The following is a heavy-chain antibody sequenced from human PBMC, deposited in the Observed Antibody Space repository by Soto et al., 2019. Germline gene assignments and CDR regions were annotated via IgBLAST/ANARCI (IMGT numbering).Heavy chain of an antibody. CDR1: GFTFSSYG. J-gene: IGHJ4*02. CDR2: ISYDGSNK. D-gene: IGHD3-10*01. Sequence: GGSLRLSCAASGFTFSSYGMHWVRQAPGKGLEWVAVISYDGSNKYYADSVKGRFTISRDNSKNTLYLQMNSLRAEDTAVYYCAKAEDYYGSGSPLGYFDYWGQGTLVTVSS. V-gene: IGHV3-30*18. CDR3: AKAEDYYGSGSPLGYFDY.